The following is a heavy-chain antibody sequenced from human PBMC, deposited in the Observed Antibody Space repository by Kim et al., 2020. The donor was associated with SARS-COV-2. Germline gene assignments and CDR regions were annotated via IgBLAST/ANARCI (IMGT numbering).Heavy chain of an antibody. J-gene: IGHJ4*02. D-gene: IGHD3-9*01. CDR1: GGSISSSSYY. CDR2: IYYSGST. V-gene: IGHV4-39*01. CDR3: ARQYYDILTGEFDY. Sequence: SETLSLTCTVSGGSISSSSYYWGWIRQPPGKGLEWIGSIYYSGSTYYNSSLKSRVTISVDTSKNQFSLKLSSVTAADTAVYYCARQYYDILTGEFDYWGQGTLVTVSS.